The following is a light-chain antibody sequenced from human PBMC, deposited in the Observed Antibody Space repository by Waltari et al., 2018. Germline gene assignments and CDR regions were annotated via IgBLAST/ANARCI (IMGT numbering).Light chain of an antibody. Sequence: VILTQSPATLSLSPGERATLSCRASQSVSSYLAWYQQKPGQAPRLLIYGASSRATGIPDRFSGSGSGTEFTLTISSLGPEDFAVYYCQKYSSSPYSFGQGTKVEIK. V-gene: IGKV3-20*01. J-gene: IGKJ2*03. CDR2: GAS. CDR1: QSVSSY. CDR3: QKYSSSPYS.